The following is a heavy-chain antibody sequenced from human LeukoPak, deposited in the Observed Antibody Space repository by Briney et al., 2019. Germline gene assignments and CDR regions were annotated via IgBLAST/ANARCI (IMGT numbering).Heavy chain of an antibody. D-gene: IGHD1-1*01. CDR1: GFTFSSYV. Sequence: GGSLRLSCAASGFTFSSYVMSWVRQAPGKGLEWVSVIGTSGGSTIYADSVKGRFTISRDDSKNTLYLQMNSLRAEDTAVYYCAHDTTTGDYWGQGTLVTVSS. J-gene: IGHJ4*02. CDR3: AHDTTTGDY. V-gene: IGHV3-23*01. CDR2: IGTSGGST.